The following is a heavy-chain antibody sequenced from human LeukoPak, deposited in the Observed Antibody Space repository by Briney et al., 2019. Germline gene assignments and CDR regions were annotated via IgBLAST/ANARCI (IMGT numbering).Heavy chain of an antibody. V-gene: IGHV3-30-3*01. J-gene: IGHJ6*02. CDR1: GFTFSSYA. Sequence: GRSLRLSCAASGFTFSSYAMHWVRQAPGKGLEWVAVISYDGSNKYYADSVKGRFTISRDNSKNTLYLQMNSLRAEDTAVYYCARDPGTDLDYCYYGMDVWGQGTTVTVSS. CDR2: ISYDGSNK. CDR3: ARDPGTDLDYCYYGMDV. D-gene: IGHD3-16*01.